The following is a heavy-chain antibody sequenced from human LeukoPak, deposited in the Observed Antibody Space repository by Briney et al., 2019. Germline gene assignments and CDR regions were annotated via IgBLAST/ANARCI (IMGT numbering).Heavy chain of an antibody. J-gene: IGHJ4*02. D-gene: IGHD6-19*01. CDR2: ISGSGGGT. CDR1: GITLSNYG. Sequence: GGSLRLSCAVSGITLSNYGMSWVRQAPGKGLEWAAGISGSGGGTKYADSVKGRFTISRDNSKNTLYLQMNSLRAEDTAVYYCAKNGLAVAGPFDYWGQGTLVTVSS. V-gene: IGHV3-23*01. CDR3: AKNGLAVAGPFDY.